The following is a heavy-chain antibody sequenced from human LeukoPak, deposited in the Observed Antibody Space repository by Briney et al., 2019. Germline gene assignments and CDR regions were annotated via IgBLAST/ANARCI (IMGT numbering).Heavy chain of an antibody. V-gene: IGHV3-23*01. D-gene: IGHD6-13*01. J-gene: IGHJ5*02. Sequence: GGSLRLSCAASGFTFSSYAMSWVRQAPGKGLEWVSAISGSGGSTYYADSVKGRFTISRDNSKNTLYLQMNSLTAEDTAVYYCARGYSSRLYNWLDPWGQGTLVTVSS. CDR1: GFTFSSYA. CDR3: ARGYSSRLYNWLDP. CDR2: ISGSGGST.